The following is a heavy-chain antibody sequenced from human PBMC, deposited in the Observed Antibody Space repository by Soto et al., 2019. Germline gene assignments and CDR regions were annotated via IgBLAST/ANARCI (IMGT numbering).Heavy chain of an antibody. CDR2: ISGSGGST. D-gene: IGHD3-22*01. CDR1: GFTFSSYA. V-gene: IGHV3-23*01. CDR3: AKDLGFYDSSGYWAYYYYGMDV. J-gene: IGHJ6*02. Sequence: EVQLLESGGGLVQPGGSLRLSCAASGFTFSSYAMSWVRQAPGKGLEWVSAISGSGGSTYYADSVKGRFTISRDNSKNTLYLQMNSLRAEDTVVYYCAKDLGFYDSSGYWAYYYYGMDVWGQGTTVTVSS.